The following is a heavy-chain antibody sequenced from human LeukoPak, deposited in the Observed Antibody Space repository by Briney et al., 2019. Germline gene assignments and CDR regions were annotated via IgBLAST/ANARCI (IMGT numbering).Heavy chain of an antibody. CDR2: IYSSGST. J-gene: IGHJ4*02. CDR3: ARDPGYCSGGTCGHFDY. D-gene: IGHD2-15*01. V-gene: IGHV4-61*01. CDR1: GGSVTSASNS. Sequence: SETLSLTCTVSGGSVTSASNSWSWLRQPPGKGLEWIGHIYSSGSTDYTSSLKSRVTISLVMSKNQFSLKLSSVTAADTAVYYCARDPGYCSGGTCGHFDYWGQGTLVTVSS.